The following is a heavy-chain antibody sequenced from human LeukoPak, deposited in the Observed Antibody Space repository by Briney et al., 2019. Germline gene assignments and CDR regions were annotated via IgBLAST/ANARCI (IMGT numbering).Heavy chain of an antibody. CDR2: IIPIFGTA. CDR3: ARSKRGYYDSSGYFDY. V-gene: IGHV1-69*05. J-gene: IGHJ4*02. D-gene: IGHD3-22*01. CDR1: GGTFSSYA. Sequence: SVKVSCKASGGTFSSYAISWVRQAPGQGLEWMGGIIPIFGTANYAQKFQGRVTNTTDESTSTAYMELSSLRSEDTAVYYCARSKRGYYDSSGYFDYWGQGTLVTVSS.